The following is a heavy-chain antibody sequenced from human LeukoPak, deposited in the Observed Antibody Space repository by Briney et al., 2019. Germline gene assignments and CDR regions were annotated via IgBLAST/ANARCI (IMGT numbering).Heavy chain of an antibody. Sequence: ASVKVSCKASGYTFTSYGINWVRQAPGQGLKWMGWVSAYNGNTNYAQKLQGRVTMTTDTSTSTAYMELRSLRSDDTAVYFCARAGPGSGSYYNDVWFDPWGQGTLVTVSS. J-gene: IGHJ5*02. CDR1: GYTFTSYG. D-gene: IGHD3-10*01. CDR3: ARAGPGSGSYYNDVWFDP. CDR2: VSAYNGNT. V-gene: IGHV1-18*01.